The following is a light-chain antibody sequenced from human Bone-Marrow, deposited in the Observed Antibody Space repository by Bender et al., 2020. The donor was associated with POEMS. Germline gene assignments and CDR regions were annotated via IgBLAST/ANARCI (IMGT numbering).Light chain of an antibody. CDR2: DVT. CDR3: CSYAGESTVI. CDR1: SSDVGGYDY. J-gene: IGLJ2*01. Sequence: QSALTQPASVSGSPGQSITISCTGTSSDVGGYDYVSWYQHHPGAAPKVMIYDVTKRPSGVPDRFSGSKFGNTASLTISGLQADDEANYYCCSYAGESTVIFGGGTELTVL. V-gene: IGLV2-11*01.